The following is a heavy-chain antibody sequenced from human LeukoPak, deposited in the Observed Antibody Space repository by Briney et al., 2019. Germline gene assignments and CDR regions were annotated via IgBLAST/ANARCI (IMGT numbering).Heavy chain of an antibody. V-gene: IGHV4-30-4*08. CDR1: GGSISSGDYY. CDR3: ASTTFWSGYYTYFDY. CDR2: IYYSGST. Sequence: SQTLSLTCTVSGGSISSGDYYWSWIRQPPGKGLEWIGYIYYSGSTYYNPSLKSRVTISVDTSKNQFSLKLSSVTAADTAVYYCASTTFWSGYYTYFDYWGQGTLVTVSS. D-gene: IGHD3-3*01. J-gene: IGHJ4*02.